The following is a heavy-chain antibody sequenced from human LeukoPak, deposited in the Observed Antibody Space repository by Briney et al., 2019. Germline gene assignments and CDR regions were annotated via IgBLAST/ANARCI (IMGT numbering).Heavy chain of an antibody. D-gene: IGHD6-13*01. CDR2: ISSSSSYI. Sequence: PGGSLRLSCAASGFKFSSYSMKWVRQAPGKGLEWVSFISSSSSYIYYADSLKGRFTISRDNAKNSLYLQMNSLRAEDTAVYYCAKDRRPNSYSSSWLDYWGQGTLITVSS. CDR3: AKDRRPNSYSSSWLDY. V-gene: IGHV3-21*01. J-gene: IGHJ4*02. CDR1: GFKFSSYS.